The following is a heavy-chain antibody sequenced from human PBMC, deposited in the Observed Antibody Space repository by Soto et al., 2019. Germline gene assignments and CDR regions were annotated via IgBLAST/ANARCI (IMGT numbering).Heavy chain of an antibody. CDR3: ARDPRYGPPHFDY. J-gene: IGHJ4*02. CDR1: GGTFSSYT. Sequence: QVQLVQSGAEVKKPGSSVKVSCKASGGTFSSYTISWVRQAPGQGLEWMGRIIPILGIANYAQKFQGRVPITADKSTSTAYMELSSLRSEDTAVYYCARDPRYGPPHFDYWGQGTLVTVSS. V-gene: IGHV1-69*08. CDR2: IIPILGIA. D-gene: IGHD5-18*01.